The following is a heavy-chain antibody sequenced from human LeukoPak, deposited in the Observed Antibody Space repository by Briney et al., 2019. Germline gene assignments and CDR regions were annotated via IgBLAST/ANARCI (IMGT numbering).Heavy chain of an antibody. Sequence: SVKVSCKASGGTFSSYAISWVRQAPGQGLEWMGGIIPIFGTANYAQKFQGRVTITTDESTSTAYMELSSLRSEDTAVYYCPRGGRRPPDYYYYMDVWGKGTTVTVSS. CDR2: IIPIFGTA. CDR3: PRGGRRPPDYYYYMDV. V-gene: IGHV1-69*05. CDR1: GGTFSSYA. J-gene: IGHJ6*03. D-gene: IGHD3-10*01.